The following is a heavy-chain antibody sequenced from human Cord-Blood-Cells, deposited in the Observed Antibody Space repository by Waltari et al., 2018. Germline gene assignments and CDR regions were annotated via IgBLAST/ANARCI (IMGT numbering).Heavy chain of an antibody. V-gene: IGHV3-30-3*01. CDR2: ISYDGSNK. J-gene: IGHJ3*02. Sequence: QVRLVEAGGGVVQPGRSLGLSCAASGFTFSSYAMPWVRQAPGKGLAWVAVISYDGSNKSSADSVKGLFTISRDNSKNTLYLQMNSLRAEDTAVYYCASELIDAFDIWGQGTMVTVSS. CDR1: GFTFSSYA. CDR3: ASELIDAFDI.